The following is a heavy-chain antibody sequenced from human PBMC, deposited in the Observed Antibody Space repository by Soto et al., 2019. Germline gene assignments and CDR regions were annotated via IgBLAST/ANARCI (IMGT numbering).Heavy chain of an antibody. CDR1: GGSISSGDDF. Sequence: QVQLQESGPGLVKPSQTLSLTCTVSGGSISSGDDFWTWIRQPPGKGPEWIGYIYYSGSTYYNPSLKSRLTMSVDTSKNQFSLKLSSVTAADTAVYYCARDRAKWKDYYYYGMDVWGQGTTVTVSS. CDR3: ARDRAKWKDYYYYGMDV. V-gene: IGHV4-30-4*01. J-gene: IGHJ6*02. CDR2: IYYSGST. D-gene: IGHD1-20*01.